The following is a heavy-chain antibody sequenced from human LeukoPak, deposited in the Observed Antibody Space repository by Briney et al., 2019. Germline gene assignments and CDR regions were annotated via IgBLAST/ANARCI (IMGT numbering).Heavy chain of an antibody. CDR2: IYYSGTGST. Sequence: SSETLSLTCTVSVGSISGDYGSWIRQPPRKGLEYIGYIYYSGTGSTNYNPSLKSRVTISVDTSKSQFSLKLSSVTPADTAVYYCARLAARRGYYYYGMDVWGQGTTVTVS. J-gene: IGHJ6*01. V-gene: IGHV4-59*01. CDR1: VGSISGDY. CDR3: ARLAARRGYYYYGMDV. D-gene: IGHD3-10*01.